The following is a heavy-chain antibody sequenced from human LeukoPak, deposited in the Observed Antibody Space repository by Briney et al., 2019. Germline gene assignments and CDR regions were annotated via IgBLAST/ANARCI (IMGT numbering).Heavy chain of an antibody. CDR1: GFTFSNAW. V-gene: IGHV3-15*01. J-gene: IGHJ4*02. CDR2: IKSKTDGGTT. CDR3: TTSPTYYYDSSGYSEY. D-gene: IGHD3-22*01. Sequence: GGSLRLSCAASGFTFSNAWMSWVRQAPGKGLEWVGRIKSKTDGGTTDYAAPVKCRFTISRDDSKNTLYLQMNSLKTEDTAVYYCTTSPTYYYDSSGYSEYWGQGTLVTVSS.